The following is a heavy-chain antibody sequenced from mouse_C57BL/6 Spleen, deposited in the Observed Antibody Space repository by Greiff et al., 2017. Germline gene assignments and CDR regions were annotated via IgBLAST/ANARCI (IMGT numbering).Heavy chain of an antibody. CDR1: GYSFTSYY. J-gene: IGHJ1*03. D-gene: IGHD2-1*01. Sequence: QVQLQQSGPELVKPGASVKISCKASGYSFTSYYIHWVKQRPGQGLEWIGWIYPGSGNTKYNEKFKGKATLTADTSSSTAYMQLSSLPSEDSAVYYCARGGNYGNLGWDFGVWGTGTTVTVSS. CDR2: IYPGSGNT. V-gene: IGHV1-66*01. CDR3: ARGGNYGNLGWDFGV.